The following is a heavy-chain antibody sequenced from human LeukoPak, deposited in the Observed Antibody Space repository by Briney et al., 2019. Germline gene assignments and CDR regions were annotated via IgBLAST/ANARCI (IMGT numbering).Heavy chain of an antibody. J-gene: IGHJ4*02. CDR2: ISSSSSCI. CDR1: GFTFSSYS. D-gene: IGHD3-3*01. V-gene: IGHV3-21*01. Sequence: PGGSLRLSCAASGFTFSSYSMNWVRQAPGKGLEWVSSISSSSSCIYYADSVKGRFTISRDNAKNSLYLQMNSLRAEDTAVYYCARDAIENYDFWSGSYYYFDYWGQGTLVTVSS. CDR3: ARDAIENYDFWSGSYYYFDY.